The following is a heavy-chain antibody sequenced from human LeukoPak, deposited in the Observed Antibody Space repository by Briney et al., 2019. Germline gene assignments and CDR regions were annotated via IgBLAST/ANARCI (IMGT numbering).Heavy chain of an antibody. J-gene: IGHJ4*02. CDR2: ISYDGSNK. D-gene: IGHD6-13*01. V-gene: IGHV3-30*18. CDR3: AKGPNSSSWYSSDY. Sequence: GGSLRLSCAASGFTFSSYGMHWVHQAPGKGLEWVAVISYDGSNKYYADSVKGRFTISRDNSKNTLYLQMNSLRAEDTAVYYCAKGPNSSSWYSSDYWGQGTLVTVSS. CDR1: GFTFSSYG.